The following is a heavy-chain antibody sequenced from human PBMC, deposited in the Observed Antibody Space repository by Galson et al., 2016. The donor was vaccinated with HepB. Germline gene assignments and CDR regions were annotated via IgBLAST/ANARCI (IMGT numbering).Heavy chain of an antibody. Sequence: QSGAEVKKAGESLKISCKGSGNSFTSYWIAWVRQMPGKGLERMGIIYPGDSDVRYSPSLQGQVTISVDKSINTAYLQWSSLKASDTAMYYCTRDLYCDSVSCYREGDYWGQGTLVTVSS. D-gene: IGHD2-2*02. CDR3: TRDLYCDSVSCYREGDY. V-gene: IGHV5-51*01. J-gene: IGHJ4*02. CDR1: GNSFTSYW. CDR2: IYPGDSDV.